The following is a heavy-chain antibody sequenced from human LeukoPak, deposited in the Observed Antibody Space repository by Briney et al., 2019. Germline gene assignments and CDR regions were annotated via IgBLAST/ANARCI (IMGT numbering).Heavy chain of an antibody. CDR2: INPNGDAT. CDR3: ARPLFCAFDNCGYWLDP. V-gene: IGHV1-46*01. CDR1: GYTFTKYL. J-gene: IGHJ5*02. Sequence: ASVKVSCKTSGYTFTKYLIHWVRQAPGQGLEWVGTINPNGDATNYAPRLQGRLTLTQDTSTSTVYMELRGLTPDDTAVYYCARPLFCAFDNCGYWLDPCGPGTLVTVSS. D-gene: IGHD1-20*01.